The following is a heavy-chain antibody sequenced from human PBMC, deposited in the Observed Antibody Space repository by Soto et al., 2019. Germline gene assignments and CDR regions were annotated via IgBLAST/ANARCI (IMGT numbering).Heavy chain of an antibody. Sequence: QLQLQESGPGLVKPSETLSLTCTVSGGSISSSSYYWGWIRQPPGKGLEWIGSIYYSGSTYYNPSLKSRVTISVDTSKNQFSLKLSSVTAADTAVYYCARQPNYYDSSGSDAFDIWGQGTMVTVSS. CDR2: IYYSGST. J-gene: IGHJ3*02. V-gene: IGHV4-39*01. CDR1: GGSISSSSYY. D-gene: IGHD3-22*01. CDR3: ARQPNYYDSSGSDAFDI.